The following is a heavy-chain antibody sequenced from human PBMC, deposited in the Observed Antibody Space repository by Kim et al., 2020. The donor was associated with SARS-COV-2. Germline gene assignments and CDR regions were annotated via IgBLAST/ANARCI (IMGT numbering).Heavy chain of an antibody. Sequence: GGSLRLSCAASGFTFSNCAMNWVRQAPGKGLEWVADISYDGSTKNYADSVKGRFTISRDNSKKTLSLQMNSLRPEDTALYYCARDPGSRHRGVTYSYYGMDVWGQGTTVTVSS. V-gene: IGHV3-30-3*01. D-gene: IGHD3-10*01. CDR3: ARDPGSRHRGVTYSYYGMDV. J-gene: IGHJ6*02. CDR1: GFTFSNCA. CDR2: ISYDGSTK.